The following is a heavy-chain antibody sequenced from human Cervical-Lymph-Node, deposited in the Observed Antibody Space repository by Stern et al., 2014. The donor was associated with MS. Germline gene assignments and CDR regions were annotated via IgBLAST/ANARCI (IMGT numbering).Heavy chain of an antibody. CDR2: IDWDDDK. Sequence: QVTLRESGPALVKPTQTLTLTCTFSGFSLSTSGMCVSWIRQPPGKALEWLALIDWDDDKYYSTSLKTRLTISKDTSKNQVVLTITNMDPVDTATYYCARMRQGTVTHAFDIWGQGTMVTVSS. D-gene: IGHD4-17*01. CDR1: GFSLSTSGMC. J-gene: IGHJ3*02. CDR3: ARMRQGTVTHAFDI. V-gene: IGHV2-70*01.